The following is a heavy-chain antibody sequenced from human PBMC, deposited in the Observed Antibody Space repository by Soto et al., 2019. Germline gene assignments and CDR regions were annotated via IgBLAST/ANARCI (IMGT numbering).Heavy chain of an antibody. CDR2: IYYSGGT. V-gene: IGHV4-31*03. CDR3: AKSLRWMITSPPFDP. Sequence: SETLSLTCTVSGGSISSGGYYWSWIRQHPGKGLEWIGYIYYSGGTYYNPSLKSRVTISVDTSKNQFSLKLSSVTAADTAVYYCAKSLRWMITSPPFDPWGQGTLVTVSS. D-gene: IGHD3-16*01. J-gene: IGHJ5*02. CDR1: GGSISSGGYY.